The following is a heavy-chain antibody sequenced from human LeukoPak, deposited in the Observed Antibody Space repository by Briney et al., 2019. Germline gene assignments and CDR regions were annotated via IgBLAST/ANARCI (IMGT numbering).Heavy chain of an antibody. D-gene: IGHD6-13*01. J-gene: IGHJ4*02. CDR1: GGSISSGSYY. V-gene: IGHV4-61*02. CDR3: ARDRVIAAAGTTSYDY. Sequence: SETLSLTCTVSGGSISSGSYYWSWIRQPAGKGLEWIGRIYTSGSTNYNPSLKSRVTISVDTSKNQFSLKLSSVTAADTAVYYCARDRVIAAAGTTSYDYWGQGTLVTVSS. CDR2: IYTSGST.